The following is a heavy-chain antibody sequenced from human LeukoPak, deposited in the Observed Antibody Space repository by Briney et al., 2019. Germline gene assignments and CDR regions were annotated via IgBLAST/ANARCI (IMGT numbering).Heavy chain of an antibody. V-gene: IGHV3-23*01. CDR3: AKDRLSSTSRSAFDI. J-gene: IGHJ3*02. Sequence: GGSLRLSCAASGFTFSGYAINWVRQAPGKGLEWVSVISNSGINTYYADSVKGRFTTSRDNSKNTLYLQMNSLRAEDTATYYCAKDRLSSTSRSAFDIWGQGTMVTVSS. CDR2: ISNSGINT. D-gene: IGHD2-2*01. CDR1: GFTFSGYA.